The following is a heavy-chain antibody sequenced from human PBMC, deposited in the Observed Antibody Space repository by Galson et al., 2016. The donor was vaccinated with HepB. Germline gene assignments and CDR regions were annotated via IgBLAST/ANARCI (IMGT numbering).Heavy chain of an antibody. Sequence: SETLSLTCSVSGDSISGTSYYWNWIRQPPGKGPEWIGSGHYSGSTYYRPSLKSRVTISVDTSKNQFSLKLSSVTAADTAVYYCARRHSDYSSDSKKYHGPYYFDYWGQGTPVSVSS. CDR1: GDSISGTSYY. D-gene: IGHD3-22*01. CDR2: GHYSGST. V-gene: IGHV4-39*01. J-gene: IGHJ4*02. CDR3: ARRHSDYSSDSKKYHGPYYFDY.